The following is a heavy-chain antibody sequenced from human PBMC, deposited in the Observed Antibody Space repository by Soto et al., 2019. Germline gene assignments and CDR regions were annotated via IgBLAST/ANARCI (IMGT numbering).Heavy chain of an antibody. CDR2: ISRNGGSI. V-gene: IGHV3-9*01. D-gene: IGHD1-1*01. CDR1: RFTFGDYG. CDR3: AKDMAGTTGASDI. J-gene: IGHJ3*02. Sequence: EVQLVESGGGLVQPGRSLRLSCAATRFTFGDYGMHWVRQPPGKGLEWVSGISRNGGSIGYADSVKGRFTISRDNAKNSLYLQMNSLKPEYTALYYCAKDMAGTTGASDIWGQGTVVTASS.